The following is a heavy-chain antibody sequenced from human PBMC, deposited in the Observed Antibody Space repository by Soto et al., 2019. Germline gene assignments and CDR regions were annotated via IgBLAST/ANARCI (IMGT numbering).Heavy chain of an antibody. CDR3: AKVEGVGGTLGLFDY. J-gene: IGHJ4*02. Sequence: QVQLVESGGGAVQPGESLRLSCVASGFDFTYYAMHWVRQAPGKGLESVAVMSSDGSKIHHTDSVKGRFTISRDNSKNIPYLQMNSLRKEDTAVYFCAKVEGVGGTLGLFDYWGQGTLVSVSS. CDR2: MSSDGSKI. D-gene: IGHD1-26*01. V-gene: IGHV3-30*18. CDR1: GFDFTYYA.